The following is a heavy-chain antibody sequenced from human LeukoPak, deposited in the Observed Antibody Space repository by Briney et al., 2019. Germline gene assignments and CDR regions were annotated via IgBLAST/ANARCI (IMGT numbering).Heavy chain of an antibody. J-gene: IGHJ5*02. D-gene: IGHD3-3*01. Sequence: GESLKISCAASGFTFSSYAMSWVRQAPGKGLEWVSAISGSGGSTYYADSVKGRFTISRDNSKNTLYLQMNSLRAEDTAVYYCAKDWGITIFGVVRNNWFDPWGQGTLVTVSS. V-gene: IGHV3-23*01. CDR3: AKDWGITIFGVVRNNWFDP. CDR2: ISGSGGST. CDR1: GFTFSSYA.